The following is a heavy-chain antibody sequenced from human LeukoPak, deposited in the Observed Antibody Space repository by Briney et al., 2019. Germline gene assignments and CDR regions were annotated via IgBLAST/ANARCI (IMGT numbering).Heavy chain of an antibody. CDR1: GGPISNYY. CDR3: ARSNDYTSSAYYYYYMDV. J-gene: IGHJ6*03. D-gene: IGHD6-6*01. Sequence: PSETLSLTCTVSGGPISNYYWSWIRQPAGKGLEWIGRIYSSGSTNYNPSLKSRVTMSVDTSKNQFSLKLSSVTAADTAVYYCARSNDYTSSAYYYYYMDVWGKGTTVTVSS. CDR2: IYSSGST. V-gene: IGHV4-4*07.